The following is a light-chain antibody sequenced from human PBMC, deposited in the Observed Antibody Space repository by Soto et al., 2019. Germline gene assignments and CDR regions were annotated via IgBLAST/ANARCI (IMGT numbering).Light chain of an antibody. CDR1: QVITND. CDR3: LQLNTYPWT. J-gene: IGKJ1*01. Sequence: IQMTQSPSSLSASVGDRLSITCRASQVITNDLGWYQQKPGKAPKRPIYAASTLQSGVPSRFSGSGSGTEFTLTISSLQPEDVATYYCLQLNTYPWTFGQGTKVDIK. V-gene: IGKV1-17*01. CDR2: AAS.